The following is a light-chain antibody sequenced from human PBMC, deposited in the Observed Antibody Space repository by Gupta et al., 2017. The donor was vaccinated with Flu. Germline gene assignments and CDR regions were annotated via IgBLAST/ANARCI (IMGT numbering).Light chain of an antibody. CDR3: CSYAGDYTHVL. CDR2: VVT. V-gene: IGLV2-11*01. CDR1: SGDVGVYNF. Sequence: VTIPCTGTSGDVGVYNFVSWYQQHPGKAPKVMMYVVTKRPSGVPDRFSGSKSGSTASLTISGLQAEDEADDDCCSYAGDYTHVLFGGGTKLTVL. J-gene: IGLJ2*01.